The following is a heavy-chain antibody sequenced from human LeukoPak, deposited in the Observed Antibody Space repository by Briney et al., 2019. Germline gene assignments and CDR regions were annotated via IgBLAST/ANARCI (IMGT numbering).Heavy chain of an antibody. Sequence: ASVKVSCKASGYTFTSYGISWVRQAPGQGLERMGWISAYNGNTKYAQKLQGRVTMTTDTSTSTAYMELRSLRSDDTAVFYCARGHRTAAYDSSGSDYWGQGTLVTVS. V-gene: IGHV1-18*01. CDR2: ISAYNGNT. J-gene: IGHJ4*02. CDR3: ARGHRTAAYDSSGSDY. CDR1: GYTFTSYG. D-gene: IGHD3-22*01.